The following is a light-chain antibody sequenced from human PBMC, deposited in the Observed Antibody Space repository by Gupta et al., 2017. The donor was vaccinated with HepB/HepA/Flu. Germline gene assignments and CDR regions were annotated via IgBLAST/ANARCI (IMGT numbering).Light chain of an antibody. J-gene: IGLJ2*01. CDR2: DVS. Sequence: SALTQPASVSGSPGQSITISCTGAGTDVVSWYQEHPGKAPKLIIYDVSSRPSGFSNRFSGSKSGNTASLTISGLQAEDEADYYCASYTTTDTPVVFGTGTKLPVL. V-gene: IGLV2-14*03. CDR3: ASYTTTDTPVV. CDR1: GTDV.